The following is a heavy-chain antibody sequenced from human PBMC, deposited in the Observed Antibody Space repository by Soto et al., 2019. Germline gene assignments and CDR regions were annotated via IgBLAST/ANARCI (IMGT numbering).Heavy chain of an antibody. Sequence: EVQLVESGGGLVQPGESLRLSCAASGFTFSSYWMTWVRQAPGKGLEWVANIKQDGSEKYYVDSVRGRFTMSRDNAKNSLYLQMNSLRAEDTAVYYCARVVGATQMDLDYWGQGTLVTVSS. CDR1: GFTFSSYW. CDR3: ARVVGATQMDLDY. CDR2: IKQDGSEK. V-gene: IGHV3-7*01. D-gene: IGHD1-26*01. J-gene: IGHJ4*02.